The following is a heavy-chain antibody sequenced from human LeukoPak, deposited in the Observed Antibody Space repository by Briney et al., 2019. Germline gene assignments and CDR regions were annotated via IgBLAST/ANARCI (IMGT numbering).Heavy chain of an antibody. D-gene: IGHD3-22*01. V-gene: IGHV1-8*01. CDR2: MNPNSGNT. J-gene: IGHJ4*02. CDR1: GYTFTSYD. Sequence: ASVKVSCKASGYTFTSYDINWVRQATGQGLEWMGWMNPNSGNTGYAQKFQGRVTMTRNTSISTAYMELSSLRSEDTAVYYCARGMGNYYDSSGYLRRNFDYWGQGTLVTVSS. CDR3: ARGMGNYYDSSGYLRRNFDY.